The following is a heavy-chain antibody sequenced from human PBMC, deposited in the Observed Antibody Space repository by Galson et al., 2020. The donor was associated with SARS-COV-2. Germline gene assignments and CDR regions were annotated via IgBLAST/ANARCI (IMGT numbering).Heavy chain of an antibody. CDR1: GFTFSSYG. J-gene: IGHJ4*02. CDR2: ISYDGSNK. V-gene: IGHV3-30*03. CDR3: ARPYSGSYSSYFDY. D-gene: IGHD1-26*01. Sequence: TGGSLRLSCAASGFTFSSYGMHWVRQAPGKGLEWVAVISYDGSNKYYADSVKGRFTISRDNSKNTLYLQMNSLRAEDTAVYYCARPYSGSYSSYFDYWGQGTLVTVSS.